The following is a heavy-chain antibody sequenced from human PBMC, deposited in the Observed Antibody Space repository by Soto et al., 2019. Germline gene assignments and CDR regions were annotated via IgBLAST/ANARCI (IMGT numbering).Heavy chain of an antibody. V-gene: IGHV1-69*01. CDR1: GGTFSRHA. D-gene: IGHD6-6*01. Sequence: QVQLVQSGAEVRKPGSSVKVSCKASGGTFSRHAISWVRQAPGQGLEWMGGIIPIFGTANHAQKFQGRVTIIADESTSTVYMELSSLRSEDTAVYYCARGGLYSSSNYGMDVWGQGTTVTVSS. CDR3: ARGGLYSSSNYGMDV. J-gene: IGHJ6*02. CDR2: IIPIFGTA.